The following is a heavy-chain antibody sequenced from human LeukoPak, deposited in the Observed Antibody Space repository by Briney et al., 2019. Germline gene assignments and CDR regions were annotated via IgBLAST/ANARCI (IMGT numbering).Heavy chain of an antibody. D-gene: IGHD1-26*01. CDR2: IIPIFGTA. V-gene: IGHV1-69*05. CDR3: ARQGSIVGPVLDY. CDR1: GGTFSSYA. Sequence: ASVNVSCKSSGGTFSSYAISWVRQAPGQGLEWMGGIIPIFGTANYAQKFQGRGTITTDESTSTAYMELSSLRSEDTAVYFCARQGSIVGPVLDYWGQGTLVTVSS. J-gene: IGHJ4*02.